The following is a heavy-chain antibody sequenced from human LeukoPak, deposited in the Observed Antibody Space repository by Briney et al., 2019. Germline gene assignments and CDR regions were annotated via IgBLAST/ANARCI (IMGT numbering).Heavy chain of an antibody. D-gene: IGHD5-24*01. Sequence: SVKVSCKASGGTFSSYAISWVRQAPGQGLEWMGGIIPIFGTANYAQKFRGRVTITTDESTSTAYMELSSLRSEDTAVYYCARGDGYNYNFDYWGQGTLVTVSS. V-gene: IGHV1-69*05. CDR2: IIPIFGTA. CDR3: ARGDGYNYNFDY. CDR1: GGTFSSYA. J-gene: IGHJ4*02.